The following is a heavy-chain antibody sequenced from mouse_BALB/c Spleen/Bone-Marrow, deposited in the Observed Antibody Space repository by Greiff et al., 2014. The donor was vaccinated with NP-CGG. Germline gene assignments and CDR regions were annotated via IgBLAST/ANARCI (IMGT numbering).Heavy chain of an antibody. CDR2: IRNKANGYTT. J-gene: IGHJ1*01. CDR1: GFTFTDYY. D-gene: IGHD2-1*01. Sequence: EVKLVESGGGLVQPGGSLRLSCATSGFTFTDYYMSWVRQPPGKALEWLGFIRNKANGYTTEYSASVKGRFTISRDNSQSILYLQMNTLRAGDSATYYCARDKNYGSYWYFDVWGAGTTVTVSS. V-gene: IGHV7-3*02. CDR3: ARDKNYGSYWYFDV.